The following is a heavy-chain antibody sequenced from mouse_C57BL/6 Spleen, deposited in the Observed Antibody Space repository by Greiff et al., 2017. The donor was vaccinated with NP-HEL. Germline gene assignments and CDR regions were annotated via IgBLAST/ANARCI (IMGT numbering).Heavy chain of an antibody. CDR3: LYSTPMDY. CDR2: IDPENGDT. V-gene: IGHV14-4*01. CDR1: GFNIKDDY. D-gene: IGHD2-5*01. J-gene: IGHJ4*01. Sequence: EVQRVESGAELVRPGASVKLSCTASGFNIKDDYMHWVKQRPEQGLEWIGWIDPENGDTEYASKFQGKATITADTSSNTAYLQLSSLTSEDTAVYYCLYSTPMDYWGQGTSVTVSS.